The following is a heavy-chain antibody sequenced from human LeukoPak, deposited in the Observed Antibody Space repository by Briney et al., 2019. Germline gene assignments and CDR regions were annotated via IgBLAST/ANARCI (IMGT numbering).Heavy chain of an antibody. J-gene: IGHJ5*02. CDR2: IYYGGST. Sequence: PSETLSLTCTVSGGSISSYYWSWIRRPPGKGLEWIGYIYYGGSTNYNPSLKSRLSISLDTSKNQFSLKLSSVTAADTAVYYCARRPGGLQDWLDPWGQGTLVTVSS. CDR3: ARRPGGLQDWLDP. D-gene: IGHD2-15*01. V-gene: IGHV4-59*08. CDR1: GGSISSYY.